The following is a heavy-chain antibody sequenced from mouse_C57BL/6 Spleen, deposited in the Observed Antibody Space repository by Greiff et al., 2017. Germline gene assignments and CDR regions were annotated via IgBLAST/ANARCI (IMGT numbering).Heavy chain of an antibody. CDR1: GYTFTSYG. J-gene: IGHJ2*01. CDR3: ESNGSSYFDY. CDR2: IYPRSGNT. V-gene: IGHV1-81*01. Sequence: VQLQQSGAELARPGASVKLSCTASGYTFTSYGISWVKQRTGQGLEWIGEIYPRSGNTYYNEKFKGKATLTADKSSSTAYMGLRSLTSEDSAVYICESNGSSYFDYWGQGTTLTVSS. D-gene: IGHD1-1*01.